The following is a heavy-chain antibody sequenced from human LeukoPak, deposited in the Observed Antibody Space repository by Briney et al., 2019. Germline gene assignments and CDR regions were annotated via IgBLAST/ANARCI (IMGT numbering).Heavy chain of an antibody. D-gene: IGHD6-25*01. CDR2: ISWNSGII. V-gene: IGHV3-9*01. CDR3: AKASSGAYVPYYFNS. Sequence: AGGSLRLSCAASGFTFDDYAMHWVRQPPGKGLEWVSGISWNSGIIIYVDSVEGRFTISRDNAKNSLYLQMNSVRADNTALYYCAKASSGAYVPYYFNSWGEGTLVTVSS. J-gene: IGHJ4*02. CDR1: GFTFDDYA.